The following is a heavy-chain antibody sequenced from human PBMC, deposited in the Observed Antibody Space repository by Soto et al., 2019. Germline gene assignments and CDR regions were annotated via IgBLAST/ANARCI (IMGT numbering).Heavy chain of an antibody. CDR2: MNPNSGNT. CDR3: ASSESEWTSFDP. CDR1: GYTFTSYD. D-gene: IGHD3-3*01. J-gene: IGHJ5*02. V-gene: IGHV1-8*01. Sequence: QVQLVQSGAEVKKPGASVKVSCKASGYTFTSYDINWVRQATGQGLEWMGWMNPNSGNTGYAQKFQGRVTMTRNTSISTAYMELSSLRSEDTAVYYSASSESEWTSFDPWGQGTLVTVSS.